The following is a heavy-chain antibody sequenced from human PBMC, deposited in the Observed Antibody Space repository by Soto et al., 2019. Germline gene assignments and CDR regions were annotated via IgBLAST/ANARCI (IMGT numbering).Heavy chain of an antibody. CDR3: GEGWFGIDY. D-gene: IGHD3-16*01. Sequence: QVQLVQSGAEVKKPGASVKVSCKASGYTFTSYGISWVRQAPGQGLEWMGWINPYNGNTNYAQKLQGRVTMTTDTSTNTAYMELGSLRSDGTAVYFCGEGWFGIDYWGQGTLVTVSS. J-gene: IGHJ4*02. CDR1: GYTFTSYG. CDR2: INPYNGNT. V-gene: IGHV1-18*01.